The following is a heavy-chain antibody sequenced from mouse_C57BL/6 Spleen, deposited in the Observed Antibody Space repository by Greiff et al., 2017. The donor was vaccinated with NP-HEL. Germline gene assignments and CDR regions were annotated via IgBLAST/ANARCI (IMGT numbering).Heavy chain of an antibody. V-gene: IGHV1-69*01. J-gene: IGHJ3*01. Sequence: QVQLQQPGAELVMPGASVKLSCKASGYTFTSYWMHWVKQRPGQGLEWIGEIDPSDSYTNYNQKFKGKSTLTVDKSSSTAYMQLSSLTSEDSAVYYCATRVSYDYDPWFAYWGQGTLVTVSA. CDR1: GYTFTSYW. CDR2: IDPSDSYT. CDR3: ATRVSYDYDPWFAY. D-gene: IGHD2-4*01.